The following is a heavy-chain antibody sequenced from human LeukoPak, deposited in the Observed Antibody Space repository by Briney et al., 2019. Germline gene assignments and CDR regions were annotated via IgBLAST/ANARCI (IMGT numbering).Heavy chain of an antibody. CDR3: ARGPPYSSGWYAPFYGMDV. V-gene: IGHV1-24*01. CDR1: GYTLTELS. D-gene: IGHD6-19*01. J-gene: IGHJ6*02. CDR2: FDPEDGET. Sequence: GASVKVSCKVSGYTLTELSMHWVRQAPGKGLEWMGGFDPEDGETIYAQKFQGRVTMTEDTSTDTAYMELSSLKSEDTAVYYCARGPPYSSGWYAPFYGMDVWGQGTTVTVSS.